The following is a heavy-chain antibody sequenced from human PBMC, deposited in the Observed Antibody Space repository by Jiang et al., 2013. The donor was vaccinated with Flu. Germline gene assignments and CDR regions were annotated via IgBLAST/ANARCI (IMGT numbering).Heavy chain of an antibody. CDR3: AKCFLRAKARTFDY. D-gene: IGHD6-6*01. Sequence: QLVESGGGVVQPGRSLRLSCAASGFTFSSYGMHWVRQAPGKGLEWVAVISYDGSNKYYADSVKGRFTISRDNSKNTLYLQMNSLRAEDTAVYYCAKCFLRAKARTFDYWGQGTLVTVSS. CDR2: ISYDGSNK. CDR1: GFTFSSYG. J-gene: IGHJ4*02. V-gene: IGHV3-30*18.